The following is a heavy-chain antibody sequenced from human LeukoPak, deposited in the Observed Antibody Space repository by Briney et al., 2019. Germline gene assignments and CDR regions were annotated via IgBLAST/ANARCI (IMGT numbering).Heavy chain of an antibody. CDR2: IYYSGST. CDR3: ARGGTTVTPGLLWFDP. D-gene: IGHD4-17*01. Sequence: SETLSLTCSVSGGSISSHYWSWLRQPPGKGLEWIGYIYYSGSTKYNPSPKSRVTISVDTSKNQFSQKLSFVTGADTAVYYCARGGTTVTPGLLWFDPWGQAT. J-gene: IGHJ5*02. CDR1: GGSISSHY. V-gene: IGHV4-59*11.